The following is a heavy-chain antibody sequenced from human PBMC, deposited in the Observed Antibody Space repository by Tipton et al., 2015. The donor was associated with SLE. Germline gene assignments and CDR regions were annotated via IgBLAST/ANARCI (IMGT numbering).Heavy chain of an antibody. J-gene: IGHJ4*02. V-gene: IGHV4-30-2*01. CDR2: IYHGGTT. Sequence: TLSLTCAVSGGSIRSSNWWSWIRQPPGEGLEWIGYIYHGGTTFYNPSLQSRVTISLDRSKNQFSLKVNSVTAADTAVYYCASTLDGDLTYYFDYWGQGTLVTVSS. D-gene: IGHD4-17*01. CDR3: ASTLDGDLTYYFDY. CDR1: GGSIRSSNW.